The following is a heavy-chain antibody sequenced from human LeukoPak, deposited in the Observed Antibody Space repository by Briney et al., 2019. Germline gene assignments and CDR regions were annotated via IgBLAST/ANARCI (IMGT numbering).Heavy chain of an antibody. CDR2: MYYRGST. D-gene: IGHD2-21*01. Sequence: SETLSLTCTVSGASISSTDYYWGWIRQPPGKGLEWIGSMYYRGSTYYNPSLKSRVTVSVDTSENQLSLKLSSVTAADTAVYYCARQGVDIVVVEYWGQGTLLTVSS. CDR1: GASISSTDYY. J-gene: IGHJ4*02. V-gene: IGHV4-39*01. CDR3: ARQGVDIVVVEY.